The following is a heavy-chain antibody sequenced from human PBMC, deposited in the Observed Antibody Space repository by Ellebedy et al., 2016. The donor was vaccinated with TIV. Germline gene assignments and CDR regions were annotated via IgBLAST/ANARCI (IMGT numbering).Heavy chain of an antibody. J-gene: IGHJ4*02. CDR3: ARDLSFGSGGPPTFDY. D-gene: IGHD6-19*01. CDR2: INPNSGGT. Sequence: ASVKVSXKASGYTFTGYYMHWVRQAPGQGLEWMGWINPNSGGTNYAQKFQGRVTMTRDTSISTAYMELSRLRSEDTAVYYCARDLSFGSGGPPTFDYWGQGTLVTVSS. CDR1: GYTFTGYY. V-gene: IGHV1-2*02.